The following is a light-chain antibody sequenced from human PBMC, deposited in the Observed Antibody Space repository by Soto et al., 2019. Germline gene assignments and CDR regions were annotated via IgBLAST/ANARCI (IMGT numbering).Light chain of an antibody. CDR1: QSVSSN. CDR2: GAS. CDR3: QQYNDWPPQLT. J-gene: IGKJ4*01. Sequence: EIVMTQSPATLSVSPGERVTPSCRASQSVSSNLAWYQQKFGQAPRLLIYGASTRATGVPARFSGSGSGTEFTLTISSLQSEDFAIYYCQQYNDWPPQLTFGGGTKVEIK. V-gene: IGKV3-15*01.